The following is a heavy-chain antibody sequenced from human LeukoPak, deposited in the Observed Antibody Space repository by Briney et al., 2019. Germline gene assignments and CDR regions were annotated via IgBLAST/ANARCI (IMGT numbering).Heavy chain of an antibody. CDR1: GFTFDDYA. J-gene: IGHJ4*02. CDR2: ITWDGRNT. Sequence: PGGSLRLSCAASGFTFDDYALNWVRHAPGKGLEWVSIITWDGRNTYYADSVKGRFTISRDNSKNSLYLQMNSLRAEDTALYYCARSTYYYDSRGFGAFNYWGQGTLVTVSS. D-gene: IGHD3-22*01. CDR3: ARSTYYYDSRGFGAFNY. V-gene: IGHV3-43D*03.